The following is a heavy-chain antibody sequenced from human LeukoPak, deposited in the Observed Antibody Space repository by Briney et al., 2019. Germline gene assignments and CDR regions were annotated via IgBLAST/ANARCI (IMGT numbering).Heavy chain of an antibody. Sequence: SEILSLTCTVSGGSISSGSYYWGWIRQPPGKGLEWIGSIYYSGSTYYNPSLKSRITVSLDTSKNQFSLKLSSVTAADTAVYYCARDKTFEVVNFFDYWGQGTLVTVSS. CDR1: GGSISSGSYY. J-gene: IGHJ4*02. CDR3: ARDKTFEVVNFFDY. CDR2: IYYSGST. V-gene: IGHV4-39*07. D-gene: IGHD3-3*01.